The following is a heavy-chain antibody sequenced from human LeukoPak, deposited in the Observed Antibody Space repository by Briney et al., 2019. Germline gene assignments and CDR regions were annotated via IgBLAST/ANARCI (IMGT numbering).Heavy chain of an antibody. CDR2: ISWNSGSI. J-gene: IGHJ6*03. Sequence: GVSLRLYCAASGFTFDDYAMHWVRQAPGKGLEWVSGISWNSGSIGYADSVKGRFTISRDNAKNSLYLQMNSLRAEDTALYYCAKDKGSGYTYYYYYMDVWGKGTTVTVSS. CDR1: GFTFDDYA. V-gene: IGHV3-9*01. D-gene: IGHD3-22*01. CDR3: AKDKGSGYTYYYYYMDV.